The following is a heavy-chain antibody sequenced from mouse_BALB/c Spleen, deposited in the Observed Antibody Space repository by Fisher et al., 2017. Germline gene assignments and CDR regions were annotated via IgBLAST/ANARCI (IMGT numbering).Heavy chain of an antibody. J-gene: IGHJ4*01. CDR3: TRYDGYYDYYAMDY. Sequence: KFKGKAILTVDKSSSTAYMQLSSLTNEDSAVYYCTRYDGYYDYYAMDYWGQGTSVTVSS. D-gene: IGHD2-3*01. V-gene: IGHV1-69*02.